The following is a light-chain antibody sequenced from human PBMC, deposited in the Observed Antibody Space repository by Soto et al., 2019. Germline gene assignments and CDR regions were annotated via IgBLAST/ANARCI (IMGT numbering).Light chain of an antibody. CDR2: AAA. Sequence: AIRMTQSPSSISASTGDRVTTPCRARQGISSFLAWYQQKPGKAPKLLISAAATVQRGDQSRFSASGYGTEFTLTISRLQSEDCATYFCRQYLSYPYTFGQGTKLEI. CDR1: QGISSF. CDR3: RQYLSYPYT. V-gene: IGKV1-8*01. J-gene: IGKJ2*01.